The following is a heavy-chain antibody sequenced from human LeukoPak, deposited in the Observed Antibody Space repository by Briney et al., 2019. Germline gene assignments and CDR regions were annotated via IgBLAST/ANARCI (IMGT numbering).Heavy chain of an antibody. CDR3: ARGMGAAAMDGDNWFDP. J-gene: IGHJ5*02. CDR1: GYTFTGYY. CDR2: INPNSGGT. D-gene: IGHD2-2*01. V-gene: IGHV1-2*02. Sequence: ASVKVSCKASGYTFTGYYMHRVRQAPGQGLEWMGWINPNSGGTNYAQKFQGRVTMTRDTSISTAYMELSRLRSDDTAVYYCARGMGAAAMDGDNWFDPWGQGTLVTVSS.